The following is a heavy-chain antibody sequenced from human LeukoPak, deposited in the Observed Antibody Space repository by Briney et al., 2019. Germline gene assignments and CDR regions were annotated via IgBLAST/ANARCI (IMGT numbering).Heavy chain of an antibody. CDR1: GGSITGYY. Sequence: SETLSLTCTVSGGSITGYYWNWIRQPAGQGLEWLGRVYSSGVGNYNPSLTSRVTMSVGTSKNQFSPKLTSLTAADTAVYYCAREEFLHEIDSSGYFVYWGQGTLVTVSS. V-gene: IGHV4-4*07. CDR3: AREEFLHEIDSSGYFVY. D-gene: IGHD3-22*01. J-gene: IGHJ4*02. CDR2: VYSSGVG.